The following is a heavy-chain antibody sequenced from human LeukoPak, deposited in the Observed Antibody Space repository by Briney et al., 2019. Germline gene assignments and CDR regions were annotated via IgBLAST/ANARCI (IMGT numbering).Heavy chain of an antibody. CDR3: ARRLTPSYYDSSGYRYYFDY. V-gene: IGHV3-30*04. CDR1: GFTFSRYA. J-gene: IGHJ4*02. CDR2: ISSDGSNK. D-gene: IGHD3-22*01. Sequence: GGSLRLSCAASGFTFSRYAIHWVRQAPGKGLEWVAVISSDGSNKYYADSVKGRFTISRDNAKNSLYLQMNSLRAEDTAVYYCARRLTPSYYDSSGYRYYFDYWGQGTLVTVSS.